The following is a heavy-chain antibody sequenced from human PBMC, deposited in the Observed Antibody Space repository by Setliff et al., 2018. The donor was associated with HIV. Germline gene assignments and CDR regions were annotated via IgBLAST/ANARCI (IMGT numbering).Heavy chain of an antibody. Sequence: LRLSCAASGFTFSDHYMDWVRQAPGKGLEWVGRTRNKANSYTTEYAASVKGRFTISRDDSKNSLYLQMNSLKTEDTAVYYCARGRLLWSGSYYYYYMDVWGKGTTVTVSS. CDR2: TRNKANSYTT. V-gene: IGHV3-72*01. CDR1: GFTFSDHY. CDR3: ARGRLLWSGSYYYYYMDV. D-gene: IGHD3-10*01. J-gene: IGHJ6*03.